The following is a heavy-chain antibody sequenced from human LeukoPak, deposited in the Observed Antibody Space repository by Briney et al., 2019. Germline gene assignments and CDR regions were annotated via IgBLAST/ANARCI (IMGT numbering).Heavy chain of an antibody. V-gene: IGHV4-59*01. Sequence: SETLSLTCTVSGVSMSSYYWSWIRQPPGKGLEWIGYLYHSGSANYNPSLKSRVTISVDTSKNQFYLKLSSMTAADTALYYCARNLGYSGSHWFDPWGQGTLVTVSS. CDR1: GVSMSSYY. J-gene: IGHJ5*02. D-gene: IGHD5-18*01. CDR2: LYHSGSA. CDR3: ARNLGYSGSHWFDP.